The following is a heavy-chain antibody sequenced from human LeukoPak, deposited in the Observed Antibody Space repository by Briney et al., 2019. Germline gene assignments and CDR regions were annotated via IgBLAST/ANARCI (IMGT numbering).Heavy chain of an antibody. Sequence: KPSETLSLTCTVSGYSISSGYYWGWIRQPPGKGLEWIGSIYHSGSTYYNPSLKSRVTISVDTSKNQFSLKLSSVTAADTAVYYCARSLVRGQTDPWGQGTLVTVSS. CDR3: ARSLVRGQTDP. CDR2: IYHSGST. V-gene: IGHV4-38-2*02. CDR1: GYSISSGYY. J-gene: IGHJ5*02. D-gene: IGHD3-10*01.